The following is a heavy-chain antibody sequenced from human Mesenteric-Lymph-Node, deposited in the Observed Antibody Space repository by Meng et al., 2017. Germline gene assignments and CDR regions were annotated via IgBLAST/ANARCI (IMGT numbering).Heavy chain of an antibody. CDR1: GGTFSSYT. CDR3: AREVRYYDGGRYLYYYGLDV. D-gene: IGHD3-22*01. Sequence: SVKVSCKASGGTFSSYTISWVRQAPGQGLEWMGRIIPILGIANYAQKFQGRVTITADKSTSTAYMELSSLRSEDTAVYFCAREVRYYDGGRYLYYYGLDVWGQGTTVTVSS. CDR2: IIPILGIA. V-gene: IGHV1-69*04. J-gene: IGHJ6*02.